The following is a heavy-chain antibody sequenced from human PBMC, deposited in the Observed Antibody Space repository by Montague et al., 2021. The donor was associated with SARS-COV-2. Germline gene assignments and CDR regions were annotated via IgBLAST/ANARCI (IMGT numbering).Heavy chain of an antibody. Sequence: SETLSLTCTVSGGSITNYYWSWVRQPPGKGLEWIGYVYDNGATKYSTSLESRVTISLATSKNQFSLKLNSVTAADTAVYYCARIGGWSGGFWGQGALVTVSS. CDR3: ARIGGWSGGF. CDR1: GGSITNYY. D-gene: IGHD2-8*02. J-gene: IGHJ4*02. V-gene: IGHV4-59*08. CDR2: VYDNGAT.